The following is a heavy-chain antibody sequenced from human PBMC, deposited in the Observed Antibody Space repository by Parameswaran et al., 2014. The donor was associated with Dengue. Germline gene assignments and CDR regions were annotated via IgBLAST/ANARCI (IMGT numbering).Heavy chain of an antibody. V-gene: IGHV4-31*03. CDR2: ISYSGST. CDR1: GGSISRAGYY. D-gene: IGHD2-2*02. CDR3: ARVGVLVPAAILDPYYYYMDI. Sequence: ASETLSLTCTVSGGSISRAGYYWSWIRQNPGKGLEWIGYISYSGSTYFNPSLKSRLTISLDTSENQFSLELTSVTAADTAVYYCARVGVLVPAAILDPYYYYMDIWGKGTTVTVSS. J-gene: IGHJ6*03.